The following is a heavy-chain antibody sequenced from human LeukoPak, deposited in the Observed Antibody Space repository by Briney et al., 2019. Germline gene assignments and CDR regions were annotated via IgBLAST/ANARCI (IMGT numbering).Heavy chain of an antibody. Sequence: PGGSLRLSCAASGFTFSSYGMHWVRQAPCKGLEWVAFIRYDGSNKYYADSVKGRFTISRDNSKNTLYLQMNSLRAEDTAVYYCAKVDPGTYCSSTSCSDYWGQGTLVTVSS. CDR3: AKVDPGTYCSSTSCSDY. J-gene: IGHJ4*02. CDR1: GFTFSSYG. V-gene: IGHV3-30*02. D-gene: IGHD2-2*01. CDR2: IRYDGSNK.